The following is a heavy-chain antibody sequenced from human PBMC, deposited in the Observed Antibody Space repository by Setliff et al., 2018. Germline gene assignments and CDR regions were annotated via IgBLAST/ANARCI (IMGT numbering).Heavy chain of an antibody. Sequence: ASVKVSCQTSGYTFTNYGITWVRQGPGQGLEWMGWISAYSGNTYYAQKLHDRVTLTTDTSTSTAYMELRRLGTDDTAVYYCSRLVRYCTTTTCQRASGGEFWGKGTLVTVSS. D-gene: IGHD2-2*01. CDR1: GYTFTNYG. CDR2: ISAYSGNT. V-gene: IGHV1-18*01. J-gene: IGHJ4*02. CDR3: SRLVRYCTTTTCQRASGGEF.